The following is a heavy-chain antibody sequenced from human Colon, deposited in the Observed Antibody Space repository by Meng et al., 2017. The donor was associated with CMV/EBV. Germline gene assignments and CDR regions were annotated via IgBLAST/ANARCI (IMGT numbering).Heavy chain of an antibody. J-gene: IGHJ4*02. CDR2: IGTAGDT. D-gene: IGHD7-27*01. V-gene: IGHV3-13*01. CDR1: GFTFSSYD. Sequence: GESLKISCAASGFTFSSYDMHWVRQATGKGLEWVSAIGTAGDTYYPGSVKGRFTISRENAKNSLYLQMNSLRAEDTAVYYCARGSSWGRLDYWGQGTLVTVSS. CDR3: ARGSSWGRLDY.